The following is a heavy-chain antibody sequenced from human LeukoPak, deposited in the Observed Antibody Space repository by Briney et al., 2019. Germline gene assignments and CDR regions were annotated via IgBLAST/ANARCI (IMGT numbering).Heavy chain of an antibody. D-gene: IGHD2-21*01. J-gene: IGHJ6*02. V-gene: IGHV4-4*07. Sequence: SETLSLTCTVSGGSLSRYYWSWIRQPARKGLEWIGRIYATGSTNYNPSLTSRVTMSVDTSKNQFSLTVSSVTAADTAVYYCARAAIGLDVWGQGTTVTVSS. CDR1: GGSLSRYY. CDR2: IYATGST. CDR3: ARAAIGLDV.